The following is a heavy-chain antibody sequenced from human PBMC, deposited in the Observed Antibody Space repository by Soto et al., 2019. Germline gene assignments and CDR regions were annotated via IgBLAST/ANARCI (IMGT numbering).Heavy chain of an antibody. V-gene: IGHV3-23*04. J-gene: IGHJ4*02. CDR1: GFTFRHYA. D-gene: IGHD4-17*01. CDR3: AKDQGEGGDYENLLPSD. Sequence: EVQLVESGGGLVQPGGSLRLSCAASGFTFRHYAMNWVRQAPGKGLEWVSGISSGRGATIRYAESVQGRFSISRDNSKNTLFPPMNHPGVDDTALYYCAKDQGEGGDYENLLPSDWGQGILVTVSS. CDR2: ISSGRGATI.